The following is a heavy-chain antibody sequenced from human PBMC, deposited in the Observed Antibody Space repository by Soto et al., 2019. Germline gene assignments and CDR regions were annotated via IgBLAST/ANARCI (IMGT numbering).Heavy chain of an antibody. CDR3: ARVRVGCSSTSCYYYYYGMDV. V-gene: IGHV4-59*12. D-gene: IGHD2-2*01. J-gene: IGHJ6*02. Sequence: SETLSLTCTVSGGSISSDYWNWIRQPPGKGLEWIGYIHSGSTTYSASLRSRVTISVDTSKNQFSLKLSSVTAADTAVYYCARVRVGCSSTSCYYYYYGMDVWGQGTTVTAP. CDR2: IHSGST. CDR1: GGSISSDY.